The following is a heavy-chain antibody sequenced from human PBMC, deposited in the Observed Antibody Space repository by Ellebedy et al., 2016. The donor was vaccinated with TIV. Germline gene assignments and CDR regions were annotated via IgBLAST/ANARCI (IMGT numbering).Heavy chain of an antibody. J-gene: IGHJ4*02. Sequence: GESLKISXAASGFTFDTYAMTWVRQAPGKGLEWVSSISGSGYNTHYAESVKGRFTISRDSLKNTLYLQMNSLRAEDTAVYFCAKRGDLWGQGTLVTVSS. CDR1: GFTFDTYA. V-gene: IGHV3-23*01. D-gene: IGHD3-3*01. CDR2: ISGSGYNT. CDR3: AKRGDL.